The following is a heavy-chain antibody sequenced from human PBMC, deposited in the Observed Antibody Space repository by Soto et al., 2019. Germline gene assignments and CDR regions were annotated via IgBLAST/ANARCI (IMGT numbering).Heavy chain of an antibody. J-gene: IGHJ6*02. D-gene: IGHD1-26*01. V-gene: IGHV3-7*01. CDR2: INQDGSDK. CDR1: GFTFSYAW. CDR3: ARVRRRDWEMLQTVTYFYYGMDV. Sequence: EVQLVESGGGLVQQRGSQRLSCAVSGFTFSYAWMASLSKSPGKGLEWVASINQDGSDKSYVYSVRGRFTISRDDDKNYLYLQMNSLGAEDTALYYCARVRRRDWEMLQTVTYFYYGMDVWGQGTTVTVSS.